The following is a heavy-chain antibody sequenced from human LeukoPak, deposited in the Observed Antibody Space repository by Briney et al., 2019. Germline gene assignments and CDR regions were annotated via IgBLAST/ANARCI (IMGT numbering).Heavy chain of an antibody. Sequence: ASVKVSCKTSGYTFTSYYLNWVRQAPGQGLEWMGLINPYNGNTNYAQRFQGRVTMTKDTSTNTAYMELRRLRSDDTAVYYCARCPYGSGSYLFGGSSYYMDVWGKGTTVTVSS. V-gene: IGHV1-18*01. CDR1: GYTFTSYY. D-gene: IGHD3-10*01. CDR3: ARCPYGSGSYLFGGSSYYMDV. J-gene: IGHJ6*03. CDR2: INPYNGNT.